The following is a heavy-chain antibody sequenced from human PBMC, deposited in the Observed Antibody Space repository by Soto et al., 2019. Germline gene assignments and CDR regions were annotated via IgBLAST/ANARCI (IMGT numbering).Heavy chain of an antibody. J-gene: IGHJ4*02. CDR1: GFTFTRYS. CDR3: ARESEDLTSNFDY. CDR2: ISSTTNYI. Sequence: GGSLRLSCAASGFTFTRYSMNWVRQAPGKGLEWVSSISSTTNYIYYGDSTKGRFTISRDNAKNSLYLEMNSLRAEDTAVYYCARESEDLTSNFDYWGQGTLVTVSS. V-gene: IGHV3-21*06.